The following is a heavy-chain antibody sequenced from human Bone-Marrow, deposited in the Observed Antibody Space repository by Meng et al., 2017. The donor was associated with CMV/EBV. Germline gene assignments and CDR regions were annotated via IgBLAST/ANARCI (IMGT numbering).Heavy chain of an antibody. CDR1: GYTFTSYG. CDR2: ISAYNGNT. Sequence: ASVKVSCKASGYTFTSYGISWVRQAPGQGLEWMGWISAYNGNTNYAQKLQGRVTMTTDTSTSTAYMELRSLRSEDTAVYYCARVMGPSSWYGLRYGMDVWGQGTTVTVSS. D-gene: IGHD6-13*01. CDR3: ARVMGPSSWYGLRYGMDV. J-gene: IGHJ6*02. V-gene: IGHV1-18*01.